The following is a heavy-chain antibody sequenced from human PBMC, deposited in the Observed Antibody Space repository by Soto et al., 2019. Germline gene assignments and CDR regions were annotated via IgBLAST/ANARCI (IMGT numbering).Heavy chain of an antibody. Sequence: QVQLVQSGAEVQKPGSSVKVSCKASGGTFSSYAISWVRQAPGQGLEWMGAINPIFGTANYAQKFQGRVTITADKSPSTAYMELSSLRSEDTDVYYCARYSVAGTRYVYWYFDLWGRGTLVTVSS. D-gene: IGHD6-19*01. CDR2: INPIFGTA. J-gene: IGHJ2*01. CDR3: ARYSVAGTRYVYWYFDL. V-gene: IGHV1-69*06. CDR1: GGTFSSYA.